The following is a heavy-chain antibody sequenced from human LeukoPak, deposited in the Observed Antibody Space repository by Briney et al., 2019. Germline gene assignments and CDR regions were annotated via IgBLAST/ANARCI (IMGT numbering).Heavy chain of an antibody. J-gene: IGHJ4*02. D-gene: IGHD3-10*01. CDR2: IIPIFGTA. CDR1: GGTFSSYA. CDR3: ARRGATMVRGYHFDY. Sequence: ASVKVSCKASGGTFSSYAISWVRQAPGQGLEWMGGIIPIFGTANYAQKFQGRVTITADESTSTAYMELSSLRSEDTAVYYCARRGATMVRGYHFDYWGQGTLVTVSS. V-gene: IGHV1-69*01.